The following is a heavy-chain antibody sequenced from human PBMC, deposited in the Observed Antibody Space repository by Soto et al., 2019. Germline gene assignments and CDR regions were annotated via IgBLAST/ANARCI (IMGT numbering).Heavy chain of an antibody. V-gene: IGHV4-59*01. D-gene: IGHD4-17*01. CDR3: ARVMVYGDSVNWFDP. CDR2: IYYSGST. Sequence: SETLSLTCTVSGDSISSYYWSWIRQPPGKGLEWIGYIYYSGSTNYNPSLKSRVTISVDTSKNQFSLKLSSVTAADTAVYYCARVMVYGDSVNWFDPWGQGTLVTVSS. CDR1: GDSISSYY. J-gene: IGHJ5*02.